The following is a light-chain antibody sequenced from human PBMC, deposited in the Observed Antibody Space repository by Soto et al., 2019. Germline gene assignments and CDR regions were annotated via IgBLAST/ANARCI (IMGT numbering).Light chain of an antibody. Sequence: QSALTQPASVSGSPGQSITISCTGTSGDIGASNYVSWYQQFPDKAPKLIIYDVSDRPSGVSTRFSGSKSGNTASLTISGLQPEDEADYYCTSYRTHSGVFGTGTKVTVL. V-gene: IGLV2-14*01. CDR1: SGDIGASNY. J-gene: IGLJ1*01. CDR2: DVS. CDR3: TSYRTHSGV.